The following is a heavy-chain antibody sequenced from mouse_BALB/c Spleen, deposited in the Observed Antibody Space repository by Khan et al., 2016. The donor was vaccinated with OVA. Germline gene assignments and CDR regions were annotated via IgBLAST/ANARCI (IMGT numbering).Heavy chain of an antibody. Sequence: EVQLQESGPGLVKPSQSLSLTCTVTGYSITSGYAWNWIRQFPGNKLEWMGYISYSGSTSYNPSLRSRISITRDTSKNKFFLQLNSVHTEATATYYCTRHPYYGSAMDSSGQGPSVTVSS. CDR2: ISYSGST. V-gene: IGHV3-2*02. D-gene: IGHD1-2*01. CDR3: TRHPYYGSAMDS. CDR1: GYSITSGYA. J-gene: IGHJ4*01.